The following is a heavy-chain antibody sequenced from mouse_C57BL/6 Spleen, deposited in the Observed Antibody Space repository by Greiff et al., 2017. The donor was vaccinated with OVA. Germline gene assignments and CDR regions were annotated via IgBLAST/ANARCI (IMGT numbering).Heavy chain of an antibody. CDR3: ARDSSGPYYFDY. D-gene: IGHD3-2*02. CDR1: GFNIKNTY. CDR2: IDPANGNT. J-gene: IGHJ2*01. V-gene: IGHV14-3*01. Sequence: EVQGVESVAELVRPGASVKLSCTASGFNIKNTYMHWVKQRPEQGLEWIGRIDPANGNTKYAPKFQGKATITADTSSNTAYLQLSSLTSEDTAIYYCARDSSGPYYFDYWGQGTTLTVSS.